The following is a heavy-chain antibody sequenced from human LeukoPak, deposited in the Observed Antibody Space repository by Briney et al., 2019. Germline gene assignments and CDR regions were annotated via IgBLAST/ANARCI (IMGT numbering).Heavy chain of an antibody. CDR1: GGSISSSSYY. V-gene: IGHV4-39*01. CDR2: IYYSGST. CDR3: ARSIAVAYYYFDY. Sequence: SETLSLTCTVSGGSISSSSYYWGWLRQPPGKGGEWIGSIYYSGSTYYNPSLKSRVTRSVDTSKNQFSLKLSSVTAADTAVYYCARSIAVAYYYFDYWGQGTLVTVSS. J-gene: IGHJ4*02. D-gene: IGHD6-19*01.